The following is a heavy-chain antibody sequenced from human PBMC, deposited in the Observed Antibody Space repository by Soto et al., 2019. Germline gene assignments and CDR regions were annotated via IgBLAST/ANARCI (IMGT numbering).Heavy chain of an antibody. Sequence: QVQLVESGGGVVQPGRSLRLSCAASGFTFSSYGMHWVRQAPGKGLEWVAVIWCDGSNKYYADSVKGRFTISRDNSKNTLYLQMNSLRAEDTAVYYCASLALGPGYYDSSGSLDYWGQGTLVTVSS. CDR3: ASLALGPGYYDSSGSLDY. CDR1: GFTFSSYG. V-gene: IGHV3-33*01. D-gene: IGHD3-22*01. CDR2: IWCDGSNK. J-gene: IGHJ4*02.